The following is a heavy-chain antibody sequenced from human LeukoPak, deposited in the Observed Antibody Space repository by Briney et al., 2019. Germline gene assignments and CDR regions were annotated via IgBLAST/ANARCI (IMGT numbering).Heavy chain of an antibody. D-gene: IGHD2-21*01. CDR2: IYHSGST. J-gene: IGHJ1*01. Sequence: PSQTLSLTCAVSGGSISSGGYSWSWIRQPPGKGLEWIGYIYHSGSTYYNPSLKSRVTISVDTSKNQFSLNLNSVTAADTAVYYCAREMDAHPRIVVWGQGTLVTVSS. CDR1: GGSISSGGYS. V-gene: IGHV4-30-2*01. CDR3: AREMDAHPRIVV.